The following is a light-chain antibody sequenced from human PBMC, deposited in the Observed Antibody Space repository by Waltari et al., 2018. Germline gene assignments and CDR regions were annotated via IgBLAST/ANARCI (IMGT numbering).Light chain of an antibody. CDR3: QHYGSSLST. V-gene: IGKV3-20*01. J-gene: IGKJ4*01. Sequence: EIVLTQFPGTLSLSPGESDTPSCRASQSVSTYLAWYQQKPCQAPSLLIHGASSRATGIPDRFSGGGSGTDFTLTISRLEPEDFAVYYCQHYGSSLSTFGGGTKVEIK. CDR2: GAS. CDR1: QSVSTY.